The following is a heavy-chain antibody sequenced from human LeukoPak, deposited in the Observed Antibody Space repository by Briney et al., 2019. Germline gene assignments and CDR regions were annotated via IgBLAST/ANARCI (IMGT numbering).Heavy chain of an antibody. V-gene: IGHV3-21*01. D-gene: IGHD6-13*01. CDR3: ARVAQQLVQSDAFDI. Sequence: GGSLRLSCAASGFTFSSYSMNWVRQAPGKGLEWVSSISSSSSYIYYADSVKGRFTISRDNAKNSLYLQMNSLRAEDTAVYYRARVAQQLVQSDAFDIWGQGTMVTVSS. J-gene: IGHJ3*02. CDR1: GFTFSSYS. CDR2: ISSSSSYI.